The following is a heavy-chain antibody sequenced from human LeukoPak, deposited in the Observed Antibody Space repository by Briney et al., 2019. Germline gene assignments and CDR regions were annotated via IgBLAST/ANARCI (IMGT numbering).Heavy chain of an antibody. CDR1: GFTFSSYE. V-gene: IGHV3-48*03. CDR2: ISSSGSTI. D-gene: IGHD3-22*01. Sequence: GGSLRLSCAASGFTFSSYEMNWVRQAPGKGLEWVSYISSSGSTIYYADSVKGRFTISRDNAKNALYLQMNSLRAEDTAVYYCARDGPYDSSGYFDYWGQGTLVTVPS. CDR3: ARDGPYDSSGYFDY. J-gene: IGHJ4*02.